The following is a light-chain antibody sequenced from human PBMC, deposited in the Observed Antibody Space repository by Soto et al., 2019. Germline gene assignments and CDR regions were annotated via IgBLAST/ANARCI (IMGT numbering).Light chain of an antibody. V-gene: IGLV2-11*01. CDR2: DVT. CDR1: SSDAGGYSY. CDR3: CSYVDNYTFV. Sequence: QYALTQPRSVSGSPGQSVTISCTGTSSDAGGYSYVSWYQQHPGKAPKLMIYDVTKRPSGVPDRFSGSKSGNTASLTISGLQAEDEADYSCCSYVDNYTFVFGTGTKVTVL. J-gene: IGLJ1*01.